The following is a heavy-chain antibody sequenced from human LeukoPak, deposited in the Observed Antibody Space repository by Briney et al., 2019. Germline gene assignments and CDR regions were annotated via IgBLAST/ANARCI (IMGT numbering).Heavy chain of an antibody. CDR2: ISSGGNTI. CDR3: AREGTAMVSFDY. Sequence: GGSLRLSCAASGFTFSSYEMNWVRQAPGKGLEWVSYISSGGNTIYYADSVKGRFTISRDNAKNSLYLQMNSLRAEDTAVYYCAREGTAMVSFDYWGRGTLVTVSS. J-gene: IGHJ4*02. CDR1: GFTFSSYE. V-gene: IGHV3-48*03. D-gene: IGHD5-18*01.